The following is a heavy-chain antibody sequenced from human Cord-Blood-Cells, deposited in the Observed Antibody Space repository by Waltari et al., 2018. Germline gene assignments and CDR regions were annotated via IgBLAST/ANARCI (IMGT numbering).Heavy chain of an antibody. J-gene: IGHJ4*02. D-gene: IGHD2-8*01. CDR3: ATVVYCTNGVCSYFDY. Sequence: QVQLVQSGAEVKKPGASVKVSCKVSGYTLTELSMHWVRQAPGKGLEWMGGFDPEDGETIYAQKCQGRVTMTEDTSTDTAYMELRSLRSEDTAVYYCATVVYCTNGVCSYFDYWGQGTLVTVSS. CDR1: GYTLTELS. CDR2: FDPEDGET. V-gene: IGHV1-24*01.